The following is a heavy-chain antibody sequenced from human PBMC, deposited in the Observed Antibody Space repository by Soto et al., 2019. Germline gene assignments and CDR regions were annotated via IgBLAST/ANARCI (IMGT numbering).Heavy chain of an antibody. V-gene: IGHV3-21*01. D-gene: IGHD3-10*01. CDR1: VFTFTSYS. CDR3: ARIWYYYGSGSYYDFDY. J-gene: IGHJ4*02. CDR2: ISSSRSYI. Sequence: GGPLRPSCAAPVFTFTSYSMSWVRQAPGKGLEWVSSISSSRSYIYYADSVKGRFTISRDNAKNSLYLQMNSLRAEDTAVYYCARIWYYYGSGSYYDFDYWGQGTLVTVSS.